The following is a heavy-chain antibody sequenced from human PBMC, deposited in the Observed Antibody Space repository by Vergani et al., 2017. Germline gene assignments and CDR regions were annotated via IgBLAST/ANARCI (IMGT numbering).Heavy chain of an antibody. D-gene: IGHD4-17*01. V-gene: IGHV3-9*01. J-gene: IGHJ4*02. CDR1: GFTFDDYA. Sequence: EVQLVESGGGLVQPGRSLRLSCAASGFTFDDYAMHWVRQAPGKGLEWVSGISWNSGSIGYADSVKGRFTISRDNAKNSLYLQMNSLRAEDTALYYCAKGFFYTVTTPFDYWGQGTLVTVSS. CDR2: ISWNSGSI. CDR3: AKGFFYTVTTPFDY.